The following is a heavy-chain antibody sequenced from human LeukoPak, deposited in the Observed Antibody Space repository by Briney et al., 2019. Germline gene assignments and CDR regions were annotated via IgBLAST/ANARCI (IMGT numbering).Heavy chain of an antibody. CDR1: GYTFTSYG. CDR3: ARDGYQPLDVTYFQH. CDR2: ISAYNGNT. Sequence: ASVKVSCKASGYTFTSYGISWVRQAPGQGLEWMGWISAYNGNTNYAQKLQGRVTMTTDTSTSTAYMELRGLRSDDTAVYYCARDGYQPLDVTYFQHWGQGTLVTVSS. V-gene: IGHV1-18*01. J-gene: IGHJ1*01. D-gene: IGHD2-2*01.